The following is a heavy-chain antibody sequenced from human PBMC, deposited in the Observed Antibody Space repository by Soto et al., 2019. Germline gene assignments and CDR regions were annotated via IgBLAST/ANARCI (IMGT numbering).Heavy chain of an antibody. J-gene: IGHJ5*01. CDR1: GLTFSSYA. CDR2: ISSSGSFM. D-gene: IGHD1-7*01. CDR3: ARDPPTGTTLDWFDS. V-gene: IGHV3-21*01. Sequence: VQLVASGGGVVQPGKSLRLSCVASGLTFSSYAMHWVRQAPGKGLEWVSSISSSGSFMNYADSVKGRFTISRDNAKNSLYLQMSSLKDEDTAVYYCARDPPTGTTLDWFDSWGQGTLVTVSS.